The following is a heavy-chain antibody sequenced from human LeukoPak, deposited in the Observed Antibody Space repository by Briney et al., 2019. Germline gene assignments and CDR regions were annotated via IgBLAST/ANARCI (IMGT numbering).Heavy chain of an antibody. CDR3: ARGPLQYCSSTSCYSSYYYYGMDV. D-gene: IGHD2-2*01. J-gene: IGHJ6*02. CDR2: ISSSSSYI. Sequence: GESLRLSCAASGFTFSSYSMNWVRQAPGKGLEWVSSISSSSSYIYYADSVKGRFTISRDNAKNSLYLQMNSLRAEDTAVYYCARGPLQYCSSTSCYSSYYYYGMDVWGQGTTVTVSS. CDR1: GFTFSSYS. V-gene: IGHV3-21*01.